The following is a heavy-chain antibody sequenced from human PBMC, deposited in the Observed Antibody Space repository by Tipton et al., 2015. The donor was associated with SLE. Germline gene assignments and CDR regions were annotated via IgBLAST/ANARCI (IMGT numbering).Heavy chain of an antibody. V-gene: IGHV4-34*01. J-gene: IGHJ4*02. CDR3: ARLPRIAVAGTRGAGDY. CDR1: GGSFSGYY. D-gene: IGHD6-19*01. Sequence: TLSLTCAVYGGSFSGYYWSWIRQPPGKGLEWIGEINHSGSTNYNPSLKSRVTISVDTSKNQFSLKLSSVTAADTAVYYCARLPRIAVAGTRGAGDYLGQGTLVTVSS. CDR2: INHSGST.